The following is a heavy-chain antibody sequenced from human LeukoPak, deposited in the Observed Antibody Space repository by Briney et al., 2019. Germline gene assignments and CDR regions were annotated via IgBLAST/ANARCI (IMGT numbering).Heavy chain of an antibody. CDR3: ARDDFDWSPRGDYCYYGMDV. J-gene: IGHJ6*02. CDR2: INSGGSNT. CDR1: GFTFSSFW. D-gene: IGHD3-9*01. Sequence: GGSLRLSCAASGFTFSSFWMHWVRQAPGKGLVWVSRINSGGSNTNYADSVKGRLTISRDNAKNSLYLQMNSLRAEDTAVYYCARDDFDWSPRGDYCYYGMDVWGQGTTVTVSS. V-gene: IGHV3-74*01.